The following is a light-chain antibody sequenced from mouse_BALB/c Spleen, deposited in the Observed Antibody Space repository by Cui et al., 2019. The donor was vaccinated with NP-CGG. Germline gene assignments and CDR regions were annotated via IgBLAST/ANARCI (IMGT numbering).Light chain of an antibody. CDR2: GTN. J-gene: IGLJ1*01. CDR3: ALWYSNHWV. V-gene: IGLV1*01. CDR1: TGAVTTSNY. Sequence: HAVVTPASPPTTSPGETVTLTCRSSTGAVTTSNYANWVQEKPDHLFTGLIGGTNNRAPGVPARFSGSLIGDKAALTITGAQTEDESIYFCALWYSNHWVFGGGTKLTVL.